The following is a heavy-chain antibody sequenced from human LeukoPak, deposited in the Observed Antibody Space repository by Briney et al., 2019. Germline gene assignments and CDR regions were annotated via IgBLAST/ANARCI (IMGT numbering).Heavy chain of an antibody. J-gene: IGHJ4*02. D-gene: IGHD1-26*01. CDR3: AKDRWEPYYFDY. V-gene: IGHV3-23*01. CDR2: ISGSGGST. Sequence: GGSLRLSCAASGFTFSSYAVSWVRQAPGKGLEWVSAISGSGGSTYYTDSVKGRFTISRDNSKNTLYLQMNSLRAKDTAVYYCAKDRWEPYYFDYWGQGTLVTVSS. CDR1: GFTFSSYA.